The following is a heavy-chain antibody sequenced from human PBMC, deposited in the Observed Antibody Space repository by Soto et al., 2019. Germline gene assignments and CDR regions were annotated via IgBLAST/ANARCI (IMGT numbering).Heavy chain of an antibody. Sequence: PGGSLRLSCAASGFIFSDYYMTWIRQAPGKGLEWVAYISSGGSTTYNTDSVKGRFTISRDNANNSLYLQMNSLRVEDTAVYYCVRDRDRRWFDPWGQGTLVIVSS. J-gene: IGHJ5*02. CDR1: GFIFSDYY. D-gene: IGHD3-10*01. V-gene: IGHV3-11*01. CDR3: VRDRDRRWFDP. CDR2: ISSGGSTT.